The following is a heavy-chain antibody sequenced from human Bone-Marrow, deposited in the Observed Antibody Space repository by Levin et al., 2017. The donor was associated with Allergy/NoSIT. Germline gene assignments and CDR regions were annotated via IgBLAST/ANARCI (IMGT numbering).Heavy chain of an antibody. Sequence: PSETLSLTCTVSGGSISSGDYYWSWIRQPPGTGLEWIGYIYYSGSTYYNPSLKSRVTISVDTSKNQFSLKLSSVTAADTAVYYCARAPSGYVYFDYWGQGTLVTVSS. J-gene: IGHJ4*02. CDR1: GGSISSGDYY. CDR3: ARAPSGYVYFDY. D-gene: IGHD5-12*01. CDR2: IYYSGST. V-gene: IGHV4-30-4*01.